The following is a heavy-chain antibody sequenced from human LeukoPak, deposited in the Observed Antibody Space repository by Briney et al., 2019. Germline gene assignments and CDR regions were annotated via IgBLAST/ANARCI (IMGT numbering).Heavy chain of an antibody. V-gene: IGHV4-59*01. CDR1: GGSISSYY. Sequence: KTSETLSLTCTVSGGSISSYYWSWIRQPPGKGLEWIGYIYYSGSTNYNPSLKSRVTISVDTSKNQFSLKLSSVTAADTAVYYCARERTNYYYMDVWGKGTTVTVSS. CDR2: IYYSGST. D-gene: IGHD2-8*01. J-gene: IGHJ6*03. CDR3: ARERTNYYYMDV.